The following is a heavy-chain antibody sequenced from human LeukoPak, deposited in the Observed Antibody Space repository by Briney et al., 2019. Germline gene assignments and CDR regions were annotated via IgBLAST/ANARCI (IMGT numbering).Heavy chain of an antibody. V-gene: IGHV4-59*01. CDR3: ARAGGGRPFDP. CDR1: DGSISGYY. Sequence: PSETLSLTCTVSDGSISGYYWSWIRQPLGKGLEYIGNIYYSGSPNYNPSLKSRVTISVDTSKNQFSLRLSSVAAADTAIYYCARAGGGRPFDPWGQGTLVTVSS. CDR2: IYYSGSP. D-gene: IGHD6-6*01. J-gene: IGHJ5*02.